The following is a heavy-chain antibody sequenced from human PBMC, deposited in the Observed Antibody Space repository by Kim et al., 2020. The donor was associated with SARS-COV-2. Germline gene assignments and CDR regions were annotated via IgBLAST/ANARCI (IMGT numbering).Heavy chain of an antibody. CDR3: ARQSGWLVRTYDY. Sequence: SETLSLTCTVSGGSISSGSYYWGWIRQPPGKGLEWIGSIYYSGSTYYNPSLKSRVTISVDTSKNQFSLKLSSVTAADTAVYYCARQSGWLVRTYDYWGQG. D-gene: IGHD6-19*01. V-gene: IGHV4-39*01. J-gene: IGHJ4*02. CDR1: GGSISSGSYY. CDR2: IYYSGST.